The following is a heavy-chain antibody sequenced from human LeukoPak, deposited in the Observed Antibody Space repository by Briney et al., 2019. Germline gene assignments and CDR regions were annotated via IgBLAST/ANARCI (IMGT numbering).Heavy chain of an antibody. V-gene: IGHV3-9*01. CDR3: AKGSLAAAEQKYYYYGMDV. CDR2: ISWNSGSI. J-gene: IGHJ6*02. CDR1: GFTFDDYV. D-gene: IGHD6-13*01. Sequence: GGSLRLSCAASGFTFDDYVMHWVRQAPGKGLEWVSGISWNSGSIGYADSVKGRFTISRDNAKNSLYLQMNSLRAEDTALYYCAKGSLAAAEQKYYYYGMDVWGQGTTVTVSS.